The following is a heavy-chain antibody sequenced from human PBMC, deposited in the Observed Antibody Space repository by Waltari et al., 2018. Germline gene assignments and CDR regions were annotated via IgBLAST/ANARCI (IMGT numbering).Heavy chain of an antibody. CDR1: GFSLSSGSYY. CDR3: AGRGAKMFSI. V-gene: IGHV4-31*02. Sequence: QVQLQESGPGLVQPSQTLSLTCSVSGFSLSSGSYYWSWIRQHPGKGLEWIRYISHSGDTDYSPSLRSRLTLSVDTSKNQFSLKLNSVTAADTGVYFCAGRGAKMFSIWGRGTLVTVSS. D-gene: IGHD3-3*02. CDR2: ISHSGDT. J-gene: IGHJ4*02.